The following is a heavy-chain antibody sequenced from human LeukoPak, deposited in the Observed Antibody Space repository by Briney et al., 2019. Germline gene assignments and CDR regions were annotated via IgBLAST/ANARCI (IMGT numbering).Heavy chain of an antibody. J-gene: IGHJ5*02. D-gene: IGHD1-14*01. CDR2: IDWDDDK. Sequence: SGPALVKPTQTLTLTCTFSGFSLSTSGMRASWIRQPPGKALEWLARIDWDDDKCDSTSLKTRLTISKDTSKTQVVLTMTPMDPVDTATYYCASEYPYPPWGQGTLVTVSS. CDR3: ASEYPYPP. V-gene: IGHV2-70*04. CDR1: GFSLSTSGMR.